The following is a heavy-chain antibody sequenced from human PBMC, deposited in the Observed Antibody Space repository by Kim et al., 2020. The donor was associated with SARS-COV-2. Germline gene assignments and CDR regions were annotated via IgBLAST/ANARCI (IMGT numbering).Heavy chain of an antibody. V-gene: IGHV3-23*01. CDR2: IGASGGST. CDR1: GFTFSSYA. Sequence: GGSLRLSCAPSGFTFSSYAMSWVRQAPGKGLKWVSAIGASGGSTYYADSVKGRFTISRDNSKNTLSLQMNSRIAEDTAVYYCAKTKEWPYYFDYWGQGTLVTVSS. J-gene: IGHJ4*02. CDR3: AKTKEWPYYFDY. D-gene: IGHD3-3*01.